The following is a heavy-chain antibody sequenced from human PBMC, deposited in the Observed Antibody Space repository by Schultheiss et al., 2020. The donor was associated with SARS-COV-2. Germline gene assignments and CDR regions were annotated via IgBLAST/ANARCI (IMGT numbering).Heavy chain of an antibody. D-gene: IGHD3-10*01. CDR3: ARGSGPVYYYGSGSYYPFDY. CDR1: GGTFSSYS. Sequence: SVKVSCKASGGTFSSYSISWVRQAPGQGLEWMERIIPILDIANYAQKLQGRVTITADKSTTTAYMELSSLRSEDTAVYYCARGSGPVYYYGSGSYYPFDYWGQGTLVTVSS. J-gene: IGHJ4*02. CDR2: IIPILDIA. V-gene: IGHV1-69*02.